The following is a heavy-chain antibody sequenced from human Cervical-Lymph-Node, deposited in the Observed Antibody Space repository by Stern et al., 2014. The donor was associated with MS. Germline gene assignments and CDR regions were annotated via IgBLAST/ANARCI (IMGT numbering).Heavy chain of an antibody. CDR3: AREDY. J-gene: IGHJ4*02. Sequence: PLMQLRAEVKKSGASVKVSCKASGYTFTGNYMHWVRQAPGQGLEWMGWIYPNSGGTNYAQNFQGRATKPRGVSVQTPYMECSRLRSDDTAVYYCAREDYWGQGTLVTVAS. CDR1: GYTFTGNY. V-gene: IGHV1-2*02. CDR2: IYPNSGGT.